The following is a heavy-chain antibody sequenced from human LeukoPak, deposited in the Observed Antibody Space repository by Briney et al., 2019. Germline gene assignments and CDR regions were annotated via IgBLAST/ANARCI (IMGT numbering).Heavy chain of an antibody. V-gene: IGHV3-23*01. CDR2: ISGSGGST. CDR1: GFTFSSYD. J-gene: IGHJ4*02. CDR3: AKDLLYGNWNDCKYFDY. Sequence: GGSLRLSCAASGFTFSSYDMRWVRQAPGKGLEWVSGISGSGGSTYYADSVKGRFTISRDNSKNTLYLQLNSLTAEDTAVYYCAKDLLYGNWNDCKYFDYWGEETLVTVSS. D-gene: IGHD1-20*01.